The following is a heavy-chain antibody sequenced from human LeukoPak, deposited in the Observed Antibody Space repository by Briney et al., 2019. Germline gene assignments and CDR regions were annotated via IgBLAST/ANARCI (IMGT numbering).Heavy chain of an antibody. CDR1: GYTLTELS. CDR3: ATGTAMVRGVLDAFDI. D-gene: IGHD3-10*01. J-gene: IGHJ3*02. V-gene: IGHV1-24*01. CDR2: FDPEDGET. Sequence: ASGKVSCKVSGYTLTELSMHWVRQAPGKGLEWMGGFDPEDGETIYAQKFQGRVTMTEDTSTDTAYMELSSLRSEDTAVYYCATGTAMVRGVLDAFDIWGQGTMVTVSS.